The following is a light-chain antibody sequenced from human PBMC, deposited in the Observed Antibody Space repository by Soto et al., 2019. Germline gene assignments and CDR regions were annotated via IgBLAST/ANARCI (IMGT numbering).Light chain of an antibody. CDR2: DAS. Sequence: EFVVPQCAGSLSWSEGDGATLSCRATRTVRQNYLAWYQQKHGQAPRXXIYDASGRATGIPDRFSGGGAGAACTRAISRLEHEHLAVSSCQPFSSYARTFRGGTKVDIK. V-gene: IGKV3-20*01. CDR3: QPFSSYART. J-gene: IGKJ4*01. CDR1: RTVRQNY.